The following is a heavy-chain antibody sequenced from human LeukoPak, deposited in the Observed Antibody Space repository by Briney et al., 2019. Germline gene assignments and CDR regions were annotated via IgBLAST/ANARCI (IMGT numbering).Heavy chain of an antibody. Sequence: SVTVSCKASGGTFSSYAISWVRQGPGQGLEWMGGIIPIFGTANYAQKFQGRVTITADESTSTAYMELSSLRSEDTAVYYCALNLWFGELIDFDYWGQGTLVTVSS. CDR2: IIPIFGTA. CDR1: GGTFSSYA. J-gene: IGHJ4*02. CDR3: ALNLWFGELIDFDY. V-gene: IGHV1-69*13. D-gene: IGHD3-10*01.